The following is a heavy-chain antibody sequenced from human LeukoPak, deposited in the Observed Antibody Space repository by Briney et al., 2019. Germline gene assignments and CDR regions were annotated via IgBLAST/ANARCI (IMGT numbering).Heavy chain of an antibody. CDR2: ISSSSSTI. CDR1: GFTFSSYS. CDR3: ARDFDSGSYGGWFDP. D-gene: IGHD1-26*01. V-gene: IGHV3-48*04. Sequence: GGSLRLSCAASGFTFSSYSMNWVRQAPGKGLEWVSYISSSSSTIYYADSVKGRFTISRDNAKNSLYLQMNSLRAEDTAVYYCARDFDSGSYGGWFDPWGQGTLVTVSS. J-gene: IGHJ5*02.